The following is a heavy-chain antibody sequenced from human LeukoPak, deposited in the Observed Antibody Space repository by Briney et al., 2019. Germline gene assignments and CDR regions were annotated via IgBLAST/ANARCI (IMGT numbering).Heavy chain of an antibody. D-gene: IGHD1-14*01. J-gene: IGHJ4*02. CDR1: GFTVIAND. CDR2: LYSDGNT. Sequence: GGSLRLSCAASGFTVIANDMTWVRQAPGKGLEWVSVLYSDGNTKYADSVQGRFTISRDNSKNTLYLEMNSLSPDDTAVYHCARGVEPLAANTLAYWGQGTLVTVSS. CDR3: ARGVEPLAANTLAY. V-gene: IGHV3-53*01.